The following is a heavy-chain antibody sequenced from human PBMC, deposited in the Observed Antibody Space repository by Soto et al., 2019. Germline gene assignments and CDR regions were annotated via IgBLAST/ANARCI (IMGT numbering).Heavy chain of an antibody. J-gene: IGHJ4*02. V-gene: IGHV3-72*01. CDR3: TRCRTGTTSSDY. CDR2: SRDKRNSYST. CDR1: GFTFSDYY. Sequence: EVQLVESGGGLVQPGGSLRLSCAGSGFTFSDYYIDLVRQAPGKGLEWVGRSRDKRNSYSTDYAASVKGRFTISRDAPKNSLFLQMSSLNSEDTALYYCTRCRTGTTSSDYWGQGTLVTVSS. D-gene: IGHD1-7*01.